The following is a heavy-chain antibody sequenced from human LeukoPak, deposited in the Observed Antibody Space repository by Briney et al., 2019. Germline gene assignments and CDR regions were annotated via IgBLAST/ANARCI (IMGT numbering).Heavy chain of an antibody. J-gene: IGHJ4*02. CDR1: GGSISSYY. Sequence: PSETLSLTCTVSGGSISSYYWSWIRQPPGKGLEYVGYIYFSGSTNYNPSLKSRVTISVDTSKNQFSLKLSSVTAADTAVYYCARDGGKGWLWFDYWGQGTLVTVSS. D-gene: IGHD3-9*01. V-gene: IGHV4-59*01. CDR2: IYFSGST. CDR3: ARDGGKGWLWFDY.